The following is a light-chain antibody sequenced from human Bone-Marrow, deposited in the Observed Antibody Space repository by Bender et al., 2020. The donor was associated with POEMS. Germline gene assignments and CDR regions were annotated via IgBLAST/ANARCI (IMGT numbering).Light chain of an antibody. CDR2: DVS. V-gene: IGLV2-14*01. Sequence: QSALTQPASVSGSPGQSITISCTGSKTDVGSYKFVSWYRQYPGKAPKLLIYDVSDRPSGVSSRFSGSKSGNTASLTISGLQAEDEADYYCSSFARGATRVFGGGTKVTVL. CDR1: KTDVGSYKF. J-gene: IGLJ3*02. CDR3: SSFARGATRV.